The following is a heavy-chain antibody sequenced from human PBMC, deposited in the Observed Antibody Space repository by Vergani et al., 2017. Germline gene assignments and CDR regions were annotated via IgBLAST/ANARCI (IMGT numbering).Heavy chain of an antibody. CDR3: AKDLCTSSGGGWFDP. CDR2: ISWNSNSI. J-gene: IGHJ5*02. D-gene: IGHD6-6*01. V-gene: IGHV3-9*02. Sequence: EVQLEESGGGLVLPGRSLRLSCVASGFTSAGYAMHWVRQAPGKGLEWVSGISWNSNSIGYADSVKGRFTISRDNAKNSLYLQMNSLRAEDTALYYCAKDLCTSSGGGWFDPWGQGTLVTVSS. CDR1: GFTSAGYA.